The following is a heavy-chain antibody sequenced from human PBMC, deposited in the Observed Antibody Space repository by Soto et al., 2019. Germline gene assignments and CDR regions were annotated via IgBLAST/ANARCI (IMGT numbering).Heavy chain of an antibody. CDR1: GGSISSSSYY. V-gene: IGHV4-39*01. Sequence: QLQLQESGPGLVKPSETLSLTCTVSGGSISSSSYYWGWIRQPPGKGLEWIESMYYSGNTYYNPSLKIQVTISVDTSKNRFALKLSSVTAADTAVYYCAGHDTLSHDFDYGGQGTLVTVSS. CDR2: MYYSGNT. J-gene: IGHJ4*02. CDR3: AGHDTLSHDFDY. D-gene: IGHD2-2*02.